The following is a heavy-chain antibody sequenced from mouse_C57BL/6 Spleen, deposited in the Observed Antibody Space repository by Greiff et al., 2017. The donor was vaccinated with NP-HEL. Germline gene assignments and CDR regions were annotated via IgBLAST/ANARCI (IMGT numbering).Heavy chain of an antibody. D-gene: IGHD1-1*01. CDR3: ARDKYYGSSYVPLYYAMDY. CDR2: ISDGGSYT. Sequence: EVKLVESGGGLVKPGGSLKLSCAASGFTFSSYAMSWVRQTPEKRLEWVATISDGGSYTYYPDNVKGRFTISRDNAKTNLYLQMRHLKSEDTAMYYCARDKYYGSSYVPLYYAMDYWGQGTSVTVSS. J-gene: IGHJ4*01. CDR1: GFTFSSYA. V-gene: IGHV5-4*01.